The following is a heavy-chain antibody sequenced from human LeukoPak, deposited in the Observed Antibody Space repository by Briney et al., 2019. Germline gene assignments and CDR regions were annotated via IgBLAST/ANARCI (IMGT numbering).Heavy chain of an antibody. J-gene: IGHJ6*02. V-gene: IGHV1-8*01. CDR2: MNPNSGNT. CDR1: GDTLTELS. CDR3: VRAMAPLDTFNYQYAMDV. D-gene: IGHD5-24*01. Sequence: AAVKVSCKVSGDTLTELSIHWVRQAPGKGLEWMGWMNPNSGNTGYAQKFQGRFTLTRETFISTAYMELSSLRSDDTAVYYCVRAMAPLDTFNYQYAMDVWGQGTMVTVSS.